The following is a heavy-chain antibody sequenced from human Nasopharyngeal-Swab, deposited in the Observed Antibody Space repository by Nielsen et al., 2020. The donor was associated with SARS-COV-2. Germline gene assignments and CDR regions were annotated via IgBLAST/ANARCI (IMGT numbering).Heavy chain of an antibody. CDR3: ASCSGSYWAPFDY. CDR2: ISYDGSNK. V-gene: IGHV3-30*04. Sequence: GESLKISCAASGFVFSGSAIHWVRQASGRGLEWVALISYDGSNKYYADSVKGRFTISRDNSKNTLYLQMNSLRVDDTAVYYCASCSGSYWAPFDYWGQGTLVTASS. D-gene: IGHD1-26*01. J-gene: IGHJ4*02. CDR1: GFVFSGSA.